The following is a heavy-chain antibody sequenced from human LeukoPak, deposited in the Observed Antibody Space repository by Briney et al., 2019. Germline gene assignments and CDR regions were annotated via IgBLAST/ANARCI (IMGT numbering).Heavy chain of an antibody. CDR1: GFTFSTYA. J-gene: IGHJ4*02. Sequence: GGSLRLPCAASGFTFSTYAMTWARQAPGKGLEWVSGVSSSGAATYYADSVKGRFTISRDNSRSTLYLHMNSLRADDTAVYYCAKPFTQTPYAIGWYTCDSWGQGTLVTVSS. V-gene: IGHV3-23*01. D-gene: IGHD6-19*01. CDR3: AKPFTQTPYAIGWYTCDS. CDR2: VSSSGAAT.